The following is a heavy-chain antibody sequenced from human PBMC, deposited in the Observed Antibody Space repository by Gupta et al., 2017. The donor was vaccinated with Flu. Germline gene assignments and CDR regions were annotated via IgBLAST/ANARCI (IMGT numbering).Heavy chain of an antibody. D-gene: IGHD5-12*01. J-gene: IGHJ4*02. CDR1: ADSINTGPYY. Sequence: QVQLQESGPGVVKPSQTLSLTCPVSADSINTGPYYWTWIRQPAGKGLEWIGRIYTSGITNYSSSLKSRVTISFDTSKNEFSLNLSSVTAADTAVYYCAREVATIAPDYFFDSWGQGTLVTVSS. CDR2: IYTSGIT. V-gene: IGHV4-61*02. CDR3: AREVATIAPDYFFDS.